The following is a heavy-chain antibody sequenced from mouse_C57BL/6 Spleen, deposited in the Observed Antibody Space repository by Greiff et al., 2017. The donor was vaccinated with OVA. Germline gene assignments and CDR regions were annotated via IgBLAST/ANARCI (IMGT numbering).Heavy chain of an antibody. CDR1: GYAFTNYL. D-gene: IGHD4-1*01. CDR2: INPGSGGT. J-gene: IGHJ2*01. Sequence: QVQLQQSGAELVRPGTSVKVSCTASGYAFTNYLIEWVKQRPGQGLEWIGVINPGSGGTNYNEKFKGKATLTADKSSSTAYMQLSSLTSEDSAVYFCARWERFFDYWGQGTTLTVSS. CDR3: ARWERFFDY. V-gene: IGHV1-54*01.